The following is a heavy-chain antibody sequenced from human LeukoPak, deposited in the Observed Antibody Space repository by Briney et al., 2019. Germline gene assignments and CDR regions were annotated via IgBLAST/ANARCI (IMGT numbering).Heavy chain of an antibody. J-gene: IGHJ4*02. CDR2: INHSGST. Sequence: SETLSLTCAVYGGSFSGYYWSWIRQPPGKGLDWIGEINHSGSTNYNPSLKSRVTISVDTSKNQFSLKLSSVTAADTAVYYCARGLNTAMVTEEAGYYFDYWGQGTLVTVSS. V-gene: IGHV4-34*01. CDR3: ARGLNTAMVTEEAGYYFDY. CDR1: GGSFSGYY. D-gene: IGHD5-18*01.